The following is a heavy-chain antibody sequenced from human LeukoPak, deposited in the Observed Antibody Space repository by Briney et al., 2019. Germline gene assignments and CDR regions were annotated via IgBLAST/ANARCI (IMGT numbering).Heavy chain of an antibody. V-gene: IGHV3-23*01. CDR3: ARELS. J-gene: IGHJ4*02. CDR1: GGSFSSYY. Sequence: ETLSLTCAVYGGSFSSYYWSWIRQPPGKGLEWVSTISGSGGGTYYADSVKGRFTISRDNSKNTLYLQMNSLRAEDTAVYYCARELSWGQGTLVTVSS. CDR2: ISGSGGGT.